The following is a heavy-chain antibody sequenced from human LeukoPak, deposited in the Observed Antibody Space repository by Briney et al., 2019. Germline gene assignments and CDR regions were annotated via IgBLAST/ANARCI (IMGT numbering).Heavy chain of an antibody. CDR1: GGSVSSYY. CDR3: ARRKYYFDY. V-gene: IGHV4-59*08. CDR2: IYYSGST. Sequence: SETLSLTCTVSGGSVSSYYWSWIRQPPGKGLEWIGYIYYSGSTNYNPSLKSRVTISVDTSKNQFSLKLSSVTAADTAVYYCARRKYYFDYWGQGTLVTVSS. J-gene: IGHJ4*02.